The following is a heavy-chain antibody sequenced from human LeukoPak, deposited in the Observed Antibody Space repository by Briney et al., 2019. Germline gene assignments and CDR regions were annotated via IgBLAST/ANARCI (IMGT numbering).Heavy chain of an antibody. D-gene: IGHD3-3*01. CDR1: GYTFTSYD. Sequence: ASVKVSCKASGYTFTSYDINWVRQATGQGLEWMGWMNPNSGNTGYAQKFQGRVTMTRNTSISIAYMELSSLRSEDTAVYYCARADVLRFLEWLSMDVWGQGTTVTVSS. CDR3: ARADVLRFLEWLSMDV. V-gene: IGHV1-8*01. J-gene: IGHJ6*02. CDR2: MNPNSGNT.